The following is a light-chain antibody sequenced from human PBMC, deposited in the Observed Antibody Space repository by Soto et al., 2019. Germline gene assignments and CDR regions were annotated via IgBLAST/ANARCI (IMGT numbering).Light chain of an antibody. J-gene: IGLJ2*01. Sequence: QSVLPQPPSVSGAPGQRVTISCTGSSSNIGAGYDVHWYQQLPGPAPKLLIYGNSNRPSGVPDRFSGSKSGTSASLAITGLQAEDEADYYCQSYDSSLSVVFGGGTKLTVL. V-gene: IGLV1-40*01. CDR2: GNS. CDR3: QSYDSSLSVV. CDR1: SSNIGAGYD.